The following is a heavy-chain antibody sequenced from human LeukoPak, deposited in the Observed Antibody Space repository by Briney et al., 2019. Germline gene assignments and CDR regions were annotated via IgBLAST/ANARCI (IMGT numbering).Heavy chain of an antibody. CDR1: GGSFSGYY. Sequence: PSETLSLTCAVYGGSFSGYYWSWIRQPPGKGLELIGEINHSGSTNYNPSLKSRVTISVDTSKNQFSLKLSSVTAADTAVYYCARRDYVWGSYRPFDYWGQGTLVTVSS. D-gene: IGHD3-16*02. CDR2: INHSGST. J-gene: IGHJ4*02. CDR3: ARRDYVWGSYRPFDY. V-gene: IGHV4-34*01.